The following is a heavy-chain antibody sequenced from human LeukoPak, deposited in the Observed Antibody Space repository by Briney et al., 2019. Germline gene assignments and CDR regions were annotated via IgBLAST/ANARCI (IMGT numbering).Heavy chain of an antibody. CDR1: GFTFSSYV. CDR3: AKMSRWFGELAVGNWFDP. J-gene: IGHJ5*02. D-gene: IGHD3-10*01. CDR2: ISGSGGST. Sequence: GGSLRLSCAVSGFTFSSYVMSWVRQAPGKGLEWVSAISGSGGSTYYADSVKGRFTISRDNSKNTLYLQMNSLRAEDTAVYYCAKMSRWFGELAVGNWFDPWGQGTLVTVSS. V-gene: IGHV3-23*01.